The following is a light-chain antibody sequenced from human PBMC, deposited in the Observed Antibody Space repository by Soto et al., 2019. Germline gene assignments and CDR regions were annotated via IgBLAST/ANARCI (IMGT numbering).Light chain of an antibody. CDR3: AAWDDSLSGPV. V-gene: IGLV1-47*02. Sequence: QSVLTQAPSASGTPGQRVTISCSGSSSNIGNNFVYWYQQIPGTAPKLLIARNDQRPSGVPDRFSGSKSGTSGSLAISGLRSEDEADYYCAAWDDSLSGPVFGGGTKVPS. CDR1: SSNIGNNF. J-gene: IGLJ3*02. CDR2: RND.